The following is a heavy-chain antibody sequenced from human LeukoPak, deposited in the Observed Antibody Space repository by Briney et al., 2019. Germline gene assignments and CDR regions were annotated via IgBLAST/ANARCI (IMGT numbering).Heavy chain of an antibody. CDR1: GFTFSRYA. CDR2: ISGSGDST. Sequence: GGSLRLSCAASGFTFSRYAMTCVRQAPGKGLEWGSGISGSGDSTYYADSVKGRFTISRDNSKNTLYLQMNSLRAEDTAVYFCAKPRDGYSYGAFDYWGQGTLVTVSS. CDR3: AKPRDGYSYGAFDY. V-gene: IGHV3-23*01. J-gene: IGHJ4*02. D-gene: IGHD5-24*01.